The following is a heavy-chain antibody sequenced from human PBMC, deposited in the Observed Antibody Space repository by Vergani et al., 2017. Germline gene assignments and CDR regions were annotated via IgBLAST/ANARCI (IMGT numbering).Heavy chain of an antibody. Sequence: QVQLVESGGGVVQPGRSLRLSCAASVYTFNQYAMHWVRQAPGKGLEWVPVTWYDGNNKQYADSVKGRFTISSDNSKSTMYLQMNSLRDEDTVVYYCARDLQLLYNRCDHWMQGTLVTVSS. CDR1: VYTFNQYA. V-gene: IGHV3-33*01. J-gene: IGHJ5*02. D-gene: IGHD5-24*01. CDR2: TWYDGNNK. CDR3: ARDLQLLYNRCDH.